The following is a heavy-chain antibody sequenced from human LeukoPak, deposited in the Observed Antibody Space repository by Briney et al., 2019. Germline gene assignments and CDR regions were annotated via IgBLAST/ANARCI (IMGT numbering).Heavy chain of an antibody. CDR2: ISGSGGST. CDR3: AKGIRSITGTTLVYFDY. V-gene: IGHV3-23*01. J-gene: IGHJ4*02. CDR1: GFTFSSYA. Sequence: GGSLRLSCAASGFTFSSYAMSWVRLAPGKGLEWVSAISGSGGSTYYADSVKGRFTISRDNSKNTLYLQMNSLRAEDTAVYYRAKGIRSITGTTLVYFDYWGQGTLVTVSS. D-gene: IGHD1-7*01.